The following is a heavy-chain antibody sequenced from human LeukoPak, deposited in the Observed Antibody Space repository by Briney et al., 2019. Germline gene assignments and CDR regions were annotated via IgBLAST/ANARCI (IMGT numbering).Heavy chain of an antibody. CDR1: GGTFSSLT. V-gene: IGHV1-69*13. CDR3: ADLVYCSSSSCYEPFNQT. D-gene: IGHD2-2*01. CDR2: IIPIFGRA. J-gene: IGHJ4*02. Sequence: ASVKVSCKASGGTFSSLTINWVRQAPGQGLEWMGGIIPIFGRANYAQKFQGRVTITADDSTSTAYMELSSLRSGDTAVYYCADLVYCSSSSCYEPFNQTWGQGTLVTVSP.